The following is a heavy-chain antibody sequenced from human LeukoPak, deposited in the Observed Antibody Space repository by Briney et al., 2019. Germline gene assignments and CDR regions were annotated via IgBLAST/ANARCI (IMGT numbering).Heavy chain of an antibody. CDR2: IYSGGST. CDR3: ARDPSSGWYGIDY. V-gene: IGHV3-66*01. CDR1: GGSFSGYY. J-gene: IGHJ4*02. D-gene: IGHD6-19*01. Sequence: ETLSLTCAVYGGSFSGYYWSWVRQAPGKGLEWVSVIYSGGSTYYADSVKGRFTISRDNSKNTLYLQMNSLRAEDTAVYYCARDPSSGWYGIDYWGQGTLVTVSS.